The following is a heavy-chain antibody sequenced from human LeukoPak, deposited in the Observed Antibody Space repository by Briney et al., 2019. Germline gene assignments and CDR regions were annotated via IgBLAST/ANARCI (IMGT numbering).Heavy chain of an antibody. Sequence: RVASVKVSCKASGYTFTSYSIHWVRQAPGQGLEWMGWISAYNGNTNYAQKLQGRVTMTTDTSTSTAYMELRSLRSDDTAVYYCARDLEIGYGDYVPPFDYWGQGTLVTVSS. CDR2: ISAYNGNT. D-gene: IGHD4-17*01. CDR3: ARDLEIGYGDYVPPFDY. J-gene: IGHJ4*02. CDR1: GYTFTSYS. V-gene: IGHV1-18*04.